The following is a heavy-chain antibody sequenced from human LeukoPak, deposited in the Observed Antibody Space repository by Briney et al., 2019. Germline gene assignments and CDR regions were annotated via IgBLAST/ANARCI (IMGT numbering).Heavy chain of an antibody. Sequence: ASVKVSCKSSGYTFTGYYMHWVRQAPGQGLEWMGWINPNSGGTNYAQKFQGRVTMTRDTSISTAYMELSRLRSDDTAVYYCASPYYDILTGYSNIPYYYYYGMDVWGQGTTVTVSS. V-gene: IGHV1-2*02. CDR1: GYTFTGYY. CDR2: INPNSGGT. D-gene: IGHD3-9*01. CDR3: ASPYYDILTGYSNIPYYYYYGMDV. J-gene: IGHJ6*02.